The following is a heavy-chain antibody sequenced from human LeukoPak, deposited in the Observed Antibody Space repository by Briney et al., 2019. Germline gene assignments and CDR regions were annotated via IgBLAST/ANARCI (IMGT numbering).Heavy chain of an antibody. V-gene: IGHV4-30-2*01. J-gene: IGHJ6*04. CDR1: GGSISSGGYS. Sequence: SQTLSLTCAVSGGSISSGGYSWSWIRQPPGKGLEWIGYIYHSGSTYYNPSLKSRVTISVDRSKNQFSLKLSSVTAADTAIYYCARGPYGLDVWGTGTTVTVSS. CDR2: IYHSGST. CDR3: ARGPYGLDV.